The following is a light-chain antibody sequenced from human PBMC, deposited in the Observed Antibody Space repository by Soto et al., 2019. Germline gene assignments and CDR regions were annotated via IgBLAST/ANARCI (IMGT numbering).Light chain of an antibody. Sequence: QSALIQPRSVSGSPGQSVTISCTGSSSDVGGFNYVSWYQQRPGKAPKVIIYDVSERPSGVPDRFAGSKSDNTASLTISGLQADDEADYHCCSYTDRTTFLFGNGTKLTVL. CDR2: DVS. CDR3: CSYTDRTTFL. CDR1: SSDVGGFNY. V-gene: IGLV2-11*01. J-gene: IGLJ1*01.